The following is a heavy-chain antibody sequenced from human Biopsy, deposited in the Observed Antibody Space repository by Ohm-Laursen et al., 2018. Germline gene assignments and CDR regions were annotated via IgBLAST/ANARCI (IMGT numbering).Heavy chain of an antibody. CDR2: NIPILGTG. CDR1: GGTFSNYG. J-gene: IGHJ1*01. D-gene: IGHD3-9*01. Sequence: GSSVKVSCKAPGGTFSNYGVNWVRQAPGQGLEWLGGNIPILGTGNYAQKFQGRVTVAADTSTSTATMELRSLRSDDTAVYYCATKLTGYFHHWGQGTLAIVSS. V-gene: IGHV1-69*06. CDR3: ATKLTGYFHH.